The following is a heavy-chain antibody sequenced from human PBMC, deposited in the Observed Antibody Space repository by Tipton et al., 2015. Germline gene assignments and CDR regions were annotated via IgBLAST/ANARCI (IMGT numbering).Heavy chain of an antibody. CDR3: AKDLGISCEFDH. Sequence: SLRLSCAASGFIFSDYGMHWVRQAPGKGLEWVAIISYDGSHKFYADSVTGRFTISRDNFKDMVYMEMSSLRPEDTAVYYCAKDLGISCEFDHWGQGMLVTVAS. D-gene: IGHD2-2*01. CDR1: GFIFSDYG. V-gene: IGHV3-30*18. CDR2: ISYDGSHK. J-gene: IGHJ4*02.